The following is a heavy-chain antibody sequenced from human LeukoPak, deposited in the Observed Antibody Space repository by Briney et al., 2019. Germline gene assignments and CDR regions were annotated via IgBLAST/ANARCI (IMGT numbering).Heavy chain of an antibody. CDR1: GYTFITYG. CDR3: ARALYSNYVRALYYFDF. Sequence: AASVKVSFKASGYTFITYGITWVRQAPGQGLEWMGGISTYDGNTNYAQKFQGRVTMTTDTSTSTAYMELRSLRSDDTAVYYCARALYSNYVRALYYFDFWGQGMLVTVSS. CDR2: ISTYDGNT. J-gene: IGHJ4*02. D-gene: IGHD4-11*01. V-gene: IGHV1-18*01.